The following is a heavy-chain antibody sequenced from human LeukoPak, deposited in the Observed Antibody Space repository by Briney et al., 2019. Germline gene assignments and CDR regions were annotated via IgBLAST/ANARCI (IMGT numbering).Heavy chain of an antibody. CDR3: ARSYYYGSGSYLAYYYGMDV. CDR1: GFTFSHYG. D-gene: IGHD3-10*01. J-gene: IGHJ6*02. Sequence: GGSLRLSCAASGFTFSHYGMHWVRQAPGKGLEWVTFIRDDASDKYYADSVKGRFTISRDNSKNTLFLQMNSLRAEDTAVYYCARSYYYGSGSYLAYYYGMDVWGQGTTVTVSS. V-gene: IGHV3-30*02. CDR2: IRDDASDK.